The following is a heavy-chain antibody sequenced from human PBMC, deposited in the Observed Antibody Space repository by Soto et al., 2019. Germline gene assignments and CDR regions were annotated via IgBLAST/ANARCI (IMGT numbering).Heavy chain of an antibody. V-gene: IGHV3-7*01. J-gene: IGHJ6*04. CDR3: VREIASRL. Sequence: VPVVESGGGLVQPGGSLRLSCAASGFTFTSYWMTWVRQAPGRGLEWVANINKDGSEKSYVDSVKGRFTISRDNAKSSLYLQMNSPRADDTAVYYCVREIASRLWGKGTTVIVSS. D-gene: IGHD2-21*01. CDR2: INKDGSEK. CDR1: GFTFTSYW.